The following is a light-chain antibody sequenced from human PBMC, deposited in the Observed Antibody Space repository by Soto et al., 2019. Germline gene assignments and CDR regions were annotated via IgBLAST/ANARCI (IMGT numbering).Light chain of an antibody. V-gene: IGKV1-5*03. CDR3: KHYHDHSWT. CDR2: GTS. Sequence: DIHMTQSPSTLSASVGDRVTITCRASQSISIWLAWYQQKPGRAPNLLIYGTSSLESGVPSRFSGSGSGTEFTLTISSLQPDDFATYYCKHYHDHSWTFGQGTKVEIK. CDR1: QSISIW. J-gene: IGKJ1*01.